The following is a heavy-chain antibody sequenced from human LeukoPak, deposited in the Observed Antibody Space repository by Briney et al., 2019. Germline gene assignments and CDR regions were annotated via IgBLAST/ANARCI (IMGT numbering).Heavy chain of an antibody. Sequence: GGSLRLSCAASGFTFSSYAMHWVRQAPGKGLEWVAVISYGGSNKYYADSVKGRFTISRDNSKNTLYLQMNSLRAEDTAVYYCARDSGRGLRLGELSLNYWGQGTLVTVSS. CDR2: ISYGGSNK. D-gene: IGHD3-16*02. J-gene: IGHJ4*02. CDR1: GFTFSSYA. CDR3: ARDSGRGLRLGELSLNY. V-gene: IGHV3-30*04.